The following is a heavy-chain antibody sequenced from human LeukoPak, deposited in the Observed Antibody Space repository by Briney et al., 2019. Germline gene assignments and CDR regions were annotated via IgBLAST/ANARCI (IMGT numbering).Heavy chain of an antibody. CDR1: GYTFTGYY. V-gene: IGHV1-2*02. J-gene: IGHJ6*02. CDR3: ARPYDSYYYYGMDV. CDR2: INPNSGGT. Sequence: GTSVKVSCKASGYTFTGYYMHWVRQAPGQGLEWMGWINPNSGGTNYAQKFQGRVTMTRDTSISTAYMELSRLRSDDTAVYYCARPYDSYYYYGMDVWGQGTTVTVSS. D-gene: IGHD4-17*01.